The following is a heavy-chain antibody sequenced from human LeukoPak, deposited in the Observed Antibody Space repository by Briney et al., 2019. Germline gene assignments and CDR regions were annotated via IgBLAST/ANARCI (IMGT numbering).Heavy chain of an antibody. CDR3: AGEYSSGYYYEY. CDR1: GFTFSSYA. Sequence: GGSLRLSCAASGFTFSSYAMSWVRQAPGEGLEWVSAISGSGGSTYYADSVKGRFTISRGNSKNTLYLQMNSLRAEDTAVYYCAGEYSSGYYYEYWGQGTLVTVSS. V-gene: IGHV3-23*01. J-gene: IGHJ4*02. D-gene: IGHD3-22*01. CDR2: ISGSGGST.